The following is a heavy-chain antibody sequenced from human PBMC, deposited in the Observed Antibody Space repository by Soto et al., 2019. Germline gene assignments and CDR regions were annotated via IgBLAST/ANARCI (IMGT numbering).Heavy chain of an antibody. J-gene: IGHJ5*02. CDR2: IYYTGTT. V-gene: IGHV4-59*01. Sequence: SETLSLTCTVSGSPISDNYWSWIRQPPGKGLEWVGYIYYTGTTNYNPSLKSRVTISLDTSKNQFSLKLSSVTAADTAVYYCARDFGTVGWFDPWGQGTLVTVSS. CDR1: GSPISDNY. D-gene: IGHD3-3*01. CDR3: ARDFGTVGWFDP.